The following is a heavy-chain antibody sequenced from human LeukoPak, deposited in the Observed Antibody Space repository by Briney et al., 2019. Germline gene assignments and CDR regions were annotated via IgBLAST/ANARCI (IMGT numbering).Heavy chain of an antibody. V-gene: IGHV3-21*01. CDR2: ISSSSSYI. J-gene: IGHJ4*02. CDR1: GFTFSSYS. Sequence: PGGSLRLSCAASGFTFSSYSMNWVRQAPGKGLEWVSSISSSSSYIYYADSVKGRFTISRDNAKNSLYLQMNSLRAEDTAVCYCARSNCSSTSCPDYWGQGTLVTVSS. CDR3: ARSNCSSTSCPDY. D-gene: IGHD2-2*01.